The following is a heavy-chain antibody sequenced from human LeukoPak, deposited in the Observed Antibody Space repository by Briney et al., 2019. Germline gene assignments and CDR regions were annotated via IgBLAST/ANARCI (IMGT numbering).Heavy chain of an antibody. Sequence: GGYLRLSCAASGFTFSNYAMRWVRQAPGKGLEWVSGISGSGDSTYYADSVKGRFTISRDNSKNTLYLQMNSLRAEDTAVYYCARDHSGSYAYWGQGTLVTVSS. CDR1: GFTFSNYA. D-gene: IGHD1-26*01. CDR3: ARDHSGSYAY. CDR2: ISGSGDST. V-gene: IGHV3-23*01. J-gene: IGHJ4*02.